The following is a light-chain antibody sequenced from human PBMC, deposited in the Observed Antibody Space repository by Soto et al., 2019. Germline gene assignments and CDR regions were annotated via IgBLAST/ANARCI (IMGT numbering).Light chain of an antibody. CDR2: RAS. CDR3: QQYESSPLT. CDR1: QSVSSSF. Sequence: EIVLTQSPDTLSLSPGERATLSCRASQSVSSSFLAWYHQKPGQAPRLLIYRASNRATGIPDRFTGSGSGTDFTLTISRLEPEDFAVYYCQQYESSPLTFGGGTKVEIK. V-gene: IGKV3-20*01. J-gene: IGKJ4*01.